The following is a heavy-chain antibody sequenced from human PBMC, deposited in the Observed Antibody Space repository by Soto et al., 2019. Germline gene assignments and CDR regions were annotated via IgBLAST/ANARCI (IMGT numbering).Heavy chain of an antibody. CDR1: GGSISSYY. D-gene: IGHD4-17*01. CDR2: IYTSETT. J-gene: IGHJ4*02. CDR3: ARDEGLTTVPSFDF. Sequence: SETLSLTCTVSGGSISSYYWSWIRHPAGKGLEWIGRIYTSETTNYNPSLKSRVTMSIDSSRNQFSLKLSSVTAADTAVYYCARDEGLTTVPSFDFWGQGTLVTV. V-gene: IGHV4-4*07.